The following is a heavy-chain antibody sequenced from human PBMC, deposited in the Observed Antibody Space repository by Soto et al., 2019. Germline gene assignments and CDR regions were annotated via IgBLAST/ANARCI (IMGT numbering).Heavy chain of an antibody. D-gene: IGHD2-2*02. J-gene: IGHJ4*02. CDR3: ARHKVVPAAIGFDY. CDR1: GFTFGSYG. Sequence: PGGSLRLSCTASGFTFGSYGMSWVRQPPGKGLEWIGYIYYSGSTNYNPSLKSRVTISVDTSKNQFSLKLSSVTAADTAVYYCARHKVVPAAIGFDYWGQGTLVTVSS. V-gene: IGHV4-59*01. CDR2: IYYSGST.